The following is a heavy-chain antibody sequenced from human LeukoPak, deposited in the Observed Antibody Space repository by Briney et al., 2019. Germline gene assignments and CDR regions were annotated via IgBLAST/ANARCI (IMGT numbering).Heavy chain of an antibody. D-gene: IGHD6-6*01. V-gene: IGHV4-31*03. CDR1: GGSISSGGYY. CDR2: IYYSGST. J-gene: IGHJ6*02. CDR3: ARARHSSSPGHV. Sequence: SQTLSLTCTVSGGSISSGGYYWSWIRLHPGKGLEWIGYIYYSGSTYYNPSLKSRVTISVDTSKNQFSLKLSSVTAADTAVYYCARARHSSSPGHVWGQGTTVTVSS.